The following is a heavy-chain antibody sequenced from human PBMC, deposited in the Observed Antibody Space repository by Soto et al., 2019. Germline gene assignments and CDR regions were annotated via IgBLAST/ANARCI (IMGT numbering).Heavy chain of an antibody. CDR3: ATNGGIAAAGTLIYYYGMDV. V-gene: IGHV3-23*01. Sequence: AGGSLRLSCAASGFTFSSYAMSWVRQAPGKGLEWVSAISGSGGSTYYADSVKGRFTISRDNSKNTLYLQMNSLRAEDTAVYYCATNGGIAAAGTLIYYYGMDVWGQGTTVTVSS. J-gene: IGHJ6*02. CDR2: ISGSGGST. D-gene: IGHD6-13*01. CDR1: GFTFSSYA.